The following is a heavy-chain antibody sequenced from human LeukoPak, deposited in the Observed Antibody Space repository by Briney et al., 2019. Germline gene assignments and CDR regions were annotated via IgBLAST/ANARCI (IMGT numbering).Heavy chain of an antibody. CDR2: FDPEDGET. J-gene: IGHJ4*01. D-gene: IGHD1-26*01. CDR3: ATVQYSGSRDGHYYFDY. V-gene: IGHV1-24*01. CDR1: GYTLTELS. Sequence: ASVKVSCKVSGYTLTELSMHWVRQAPGKGLEWMGGFDPEDGETIYAQKFQGRVTMTEDTPTDTAYMELSSLRSEDTAVYYCATVQYSGSRDGHYYFDYWGHGTLVTVSS.